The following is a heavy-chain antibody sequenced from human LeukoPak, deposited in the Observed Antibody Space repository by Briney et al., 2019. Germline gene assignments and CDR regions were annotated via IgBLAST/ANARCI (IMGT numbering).Heavy chain of an antibody. CDR1: GGSISSYY. D-gene: IGHD3-10*01. J-gene: IGHJ4*02. V-gene: IGHV4-59*01. CDR2: IYYSGST. Sequence: PSETLSLTCTVSGGSISSYYWSWIRQPPGKGLEWIGYIYYSGSTNYNPSLKSRVTISVDTSKNQFSLKLSSVTAADTAVYYCARDYPYGSGNDYWGQGTLVTVSS. CDR3: ARDYPYGSGNDY.